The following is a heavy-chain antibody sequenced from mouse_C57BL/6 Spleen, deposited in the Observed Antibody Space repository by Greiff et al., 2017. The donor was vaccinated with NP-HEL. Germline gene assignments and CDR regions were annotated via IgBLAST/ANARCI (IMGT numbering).Heavy chain of an antibody. CDR1: GYTFTSYW. CDR2: IHPNSGST. J-gene: IGHJ4*01. D-gene: IGHD1-1*01. V-gene: IGHV1-64*01. Sequence: QVQLQQPGAELVKPGASVKLSCKASGYTFTSYWMHWVKQRPGQGLEWIGMIHPNSGSTNYNEKFKSQATLTVDKSSSTAYMQLSSLTSEDSAVYYCARYGTTVVAHYYAMDYWGQGTSVTVSS. CDR3: ARYGTTVVAHYYAMDY.